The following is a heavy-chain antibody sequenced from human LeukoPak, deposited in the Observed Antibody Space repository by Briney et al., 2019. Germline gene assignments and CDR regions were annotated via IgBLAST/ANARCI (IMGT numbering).Heavy chain of an antibody. D-gene: IGHD3-22*01. V-gene: IGHV3-23*01. Sequence: GGSLRLSCAASGFTFGTYAMSWVRQAPGKGLEWISAISGSGGSTYYTDSVKGRFTISRDNPKNTVFLQMGSLRGEDTAVYYCARCYYDGSGFYYYFDYWGQGTLVTVSS. CDR2: ISGSGGST. J-gene: IGHJ4*02. CDR1: GFTFGTYA. CDR3: ARCYYDGSGFYYYFDY.